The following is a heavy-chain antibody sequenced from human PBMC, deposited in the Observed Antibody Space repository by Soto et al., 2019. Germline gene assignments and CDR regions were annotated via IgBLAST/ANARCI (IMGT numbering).Heavy chain of an antibody. Sequence: PGGSLRLSCTASGFTFSSYSVNWVRQAPGKGLEWVSTISGSGGSTYYADSVKGRFTISRDNSKNTLYLQMNSLRAEDTAVYYCAKGSSVCSNGVCYTDYYYGMDVWGQGTTVTVSS. CDR2: ISGSGGST. V-gene: IGHV3-23*01. D-gene: IGHD2-8*01. CDR3: AKGSSVCSNGVCYTDYYYGMDV. J-gene: IGHJ6*02. CDR1: GFTFSSYS.